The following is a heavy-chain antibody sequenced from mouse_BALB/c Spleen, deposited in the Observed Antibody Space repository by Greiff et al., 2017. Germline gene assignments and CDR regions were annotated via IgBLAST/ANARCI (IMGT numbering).Heavy chain of an antibody. CDR1: GFSLTSYD. Sequence: QVQLQQSGPGLVAPSQSLSITCTVSGFSLTSYDISWIRQPPGKGLEWLGVIWTGGGTNYNSAFMSRLSISKDNSKSQVFLKMNSLQTDDTAIYYCVRFMDYWGQGTSVTVSS. CDR3: VRFMDY. CDR2: IWTGGGT. V-gene: IGHV2-9-2*01. J-gene: IGHJ4*01.